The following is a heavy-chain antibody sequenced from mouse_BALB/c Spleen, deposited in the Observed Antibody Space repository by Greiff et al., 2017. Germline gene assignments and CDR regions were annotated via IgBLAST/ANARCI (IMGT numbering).Heavy chain of an antibody. V-gene: IGHV14-4*02. CDR3: NAYYGKGAWFAY. CDR1: GFNFNDYY. Sequence: EVQLQQSGAELVRSGASVKLSCTASGFNFNDYYMHWVKQRPEQGLEWIGWIDPENGDTEYAPKFQGKATMTADTSSNTAYLQLSSLTSEDTAVYYCNAYYGKGAWFAYWGQGTLVTVSA. D-gene: IGHD2-1*01. J-gene: IGHJ3*01. CDR2: IDPENGDT.